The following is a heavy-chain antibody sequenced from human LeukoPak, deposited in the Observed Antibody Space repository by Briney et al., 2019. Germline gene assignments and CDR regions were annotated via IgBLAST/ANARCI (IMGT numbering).Heavy chain of an antibody. V-gene: IGHV1-46*01. D-gene: IGHD6-13*01. Sequence: ASVKVSCKASGYTFTTYCMHWVRQAPGQGLEWVGIINPSGGSTSYAQKFQGRVTMTRDTSTTTVYMELSNLRSEDTAVYYCARGSSWQQNPDYWGQGTLVTVSS. CDR1: GYTFTTYC. J-gene: IGHJ4*02. CDR2: INPSGGST. CDR3: ARGSSWQQNPDY.